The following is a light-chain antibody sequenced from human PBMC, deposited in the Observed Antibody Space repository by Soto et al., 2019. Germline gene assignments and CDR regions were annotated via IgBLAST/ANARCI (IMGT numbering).Light chain of an antibody. J-gene: IGKJ1*01. CDR1: QGISNY. CDR2: AAS. V-gene: IGKV1-27*01. CDR3: QKYYSPLWT. Sequence: DIQMTQSPSSLSASVRDRVTITCRASQGISNYLAWYQQKPGKVPKLLIYAASILQSGVPSRFSGSGSGTDISVTIGSLQPGGVATYYRQKYYSPLWTFGNEHKVYIE.